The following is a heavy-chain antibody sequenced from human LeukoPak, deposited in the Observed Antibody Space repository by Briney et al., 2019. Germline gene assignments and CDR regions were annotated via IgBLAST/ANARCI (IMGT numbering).Heavy chain of an antibody. CDR3: ARSNVRSQQLTDFDY. CDR1: GHSFTSYW. V-gene: IGHV5-51*01. J-gene: IGHJ4*02. Sequence: TRGESLKISCKGSGHSFTSYWIGWVRQMPGKGLEWMGIIYPGDSDTRYSPSFQGQVTISADKSISTAYLQWSSLKASDTAMYYCARSNVRSQQLTDFDYWGQGTLVTVSS. CDR2: IYPGDSDT. D-gene: IGHD6-13*01.